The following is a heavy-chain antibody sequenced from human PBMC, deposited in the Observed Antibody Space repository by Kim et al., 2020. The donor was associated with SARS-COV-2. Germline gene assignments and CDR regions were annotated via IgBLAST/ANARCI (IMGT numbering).Heavy chain of an antibody. CDR2: ISWNSGSI. CDR1: GFTFADYA. J-gene: IGHJ6*02. V-gene: IGHV3-9*01. D-gene: IGHD3-3*01. CDR3: AKDMRSSWSGYIPPYYYYGMDV. Sequence: GGSLRLSCAASGFTFADYAMHWVRQAPGKGLEWVSGISWNSGSICYADSVKGRFTISRDNAKNSLYLQMNSLRAEDTALYYCAKDMRSSWSGYIPPYYYYGMDVWGQGTTVTVSS.